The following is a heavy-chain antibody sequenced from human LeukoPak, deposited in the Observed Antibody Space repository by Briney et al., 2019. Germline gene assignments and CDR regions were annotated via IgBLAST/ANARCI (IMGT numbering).Heavy chain of an antibody. CDR2: ISPYNGGT. J-gene: IGHJ2*01. Sequence: ASVKVSCKAYGYTFTGYYVHWVRQAPGQGLEWIGSISPYNGGTKFAQNFQGRVSMTSDASISTASMELRSLTSDDTAVYYCARGKVGVDWCFDIWGRGTLVSVSS. D-gene: IGHD1-26*01. CDR3: ARGKVGVDWCFDI. CDR1: GYTFTGYY. V-gene: IGHV1-2*02.